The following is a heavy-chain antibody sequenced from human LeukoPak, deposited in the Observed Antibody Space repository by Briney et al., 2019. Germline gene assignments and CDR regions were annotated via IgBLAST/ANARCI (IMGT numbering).Heavy chain of an antibody. J-gene: IGHJ6*02. CDR1: GFTFSSYA. V-gene: IGHV3-23*01. Sequence: GGSLRLSCAASGFTFSSYAMSWVRQAPGKGLEWVSAISGSGGSTYYADSVKGRFTISRDNSKNTLYLQMNSLRAEDTAVYYCAKDKVLVVTYGDYEDYYYYYGMDVWGQGTTVTVSS. CDR3: AKDKVLVVTYGDYEDYYYYYGMDV. D-gene: IGHD4-17*01. CDR2: ISGSGGST.